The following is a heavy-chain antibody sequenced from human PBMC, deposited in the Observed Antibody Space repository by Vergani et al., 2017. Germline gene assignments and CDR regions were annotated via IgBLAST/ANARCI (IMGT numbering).Heavy chain of an antibody. CDR3: ARDIVVVVAARGWCEP. CDR2: ISAYNGNT. D-gene: IGHD2-15*01. V-gene: IGHV1-18*01. J-gene: IGHJ5*02. Sequence: QVQLVQSGAEVKKPGASVKVSCKASGYTFTSYGISWVRQAPGQGLEWMGWISAYNGNTNYAQKLQGRVTMTTDTSTSTAYMELRSLRTDGTAVYYCARDIVVVVAARGWCEPWGQGTRGTVSS. CDR1: GYTFTSYG.